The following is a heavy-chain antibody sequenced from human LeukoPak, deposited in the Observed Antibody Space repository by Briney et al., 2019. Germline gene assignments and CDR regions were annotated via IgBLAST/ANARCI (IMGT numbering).Heavy chain of an antibody. CDR3: AVGNLGGGWYGVDY. CDR2: IGSSGSTI. CDR1: GFTFSSYE. Sequence: GGSLRLSCAASGFTFSSYEMNWVRQAPGKGREWVSYIGSSGSTIYYEDSVKGRFTISRDNAKTSLYLQMNSLTAEDTGVYYCAVGNLGGGWYGVDYWGQGTLVTVSS. J-gene: IGHJ4*02. D-gene: IGHD6-19*01. V-gene: IGHV3-48*03.